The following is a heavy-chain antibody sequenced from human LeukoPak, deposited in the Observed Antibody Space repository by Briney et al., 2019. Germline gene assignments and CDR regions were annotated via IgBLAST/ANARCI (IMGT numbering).Heavy chain of an antibody. V-gene: IGHV3-9*01. CDR2: ISWNSGSI. Sequence: GGSLRLSCAASGFTFDDYAMHWVRQAPGKGLEWVSGISWNSGSIGYADSVKGRFTISRDNAKNSLYLQMNSPRAEDTALYYCAKDSSSWSTLEDWGQGTLVTVSS. CDR1: GFTFDDYA. D-gene: IGHD6-13*01. CDR3: AKDSSSWSTLED. J-gene: IGHJ4*02.